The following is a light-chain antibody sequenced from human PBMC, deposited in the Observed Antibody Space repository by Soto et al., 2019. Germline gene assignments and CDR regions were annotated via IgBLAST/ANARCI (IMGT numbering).Light chain of an antibody. Sequence: DIQMTQSPSSLSASVGDRVTITCRASQIIYSSLNWYHQKPGKAPKLLIYAASNLQSGVPSRCRGGGSGTDFTLSISSLQPEDFATYYCQQSYSAPYTVGQGTKLEI. CDR1: QIIYSS. J-gene: IGKJ2*01. V-gene: IGKV1-39*01. CDR2: AAS. CDR3: QQSYSAPYT.